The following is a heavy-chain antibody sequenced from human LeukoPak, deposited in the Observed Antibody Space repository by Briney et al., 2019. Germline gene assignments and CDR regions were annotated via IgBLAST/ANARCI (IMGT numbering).Heavy chain of an antibody. CDR2: IYHSGST. CDR3: ARSKYYYDSSGSDY. D-gene: IGHD3-22*01. V-gene: IGHV4-38-2*01. Sequence: SETLSLTCAVSGYSISSGYYWGWIRQPPGKGLEWIGSIYHSGSTYYNPSLKSQVTISVDTSKNQFSLKLSSVTAADTAVYYCARSKYYYDSSGSDYWGQGTLVTVSS. J-gene: IGHJ4*02. CDR1: GYSISSGYY.